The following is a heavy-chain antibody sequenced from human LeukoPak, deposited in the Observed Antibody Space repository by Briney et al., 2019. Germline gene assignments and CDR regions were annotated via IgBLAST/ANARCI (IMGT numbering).Heavy chain of an antibody. CDR2: INPNSGGT. D-gene: IGHD3-9*01. CDR3: ARGHDNTGYNYFDY. V-gene: IGHV1-2*02. Sequence: ASVKVSCKASGYTFIDYYIHWVRQAPGQGLERMGWINPNSGGTNYAQKFQGRVTMTRDTSINTTFMDLSSLTSDDTAVYYCARGHDNTGYNYFDYWGKGTLVAVSS. CDR1: GYTFIDYY. J-gene: IGHJ4*02.